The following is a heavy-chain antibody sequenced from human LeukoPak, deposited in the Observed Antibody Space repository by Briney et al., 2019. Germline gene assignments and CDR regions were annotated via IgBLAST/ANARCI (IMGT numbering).Heavy chain of an antibody. Sequence: GGSLRLSCAASGFTFSSYAMSWVRQAPGKGLEWVSAISGSGGSTYYADSVKGRFTISRDNSKNTLYLQMNSLRAEDTAVYYCARSPSAGNWFDPWGQGTLVTVSS. CDR1: GFTFSSYA. V-gene: IGHV3-23*01. CDR2: ISGSGGST. D-gene: IGHD3-10*01. CDR3: ARSPSAGNWFDP. J-gene: IGHJ5*02.